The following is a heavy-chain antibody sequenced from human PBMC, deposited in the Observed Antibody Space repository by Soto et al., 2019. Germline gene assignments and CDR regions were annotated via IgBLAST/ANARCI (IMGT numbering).Heavy chain of an antibody. CDR3: GREGGPPNIYSFDY. CDR2: IYYSGST. D-gene: IGHD2-15*01. Sequence: ETLSLTCTVSGGSISSSSYYWGWIRQPPGKGLEWIGSIYYSGSTYYNPSLKSRITINPDTSKNQFSLQLNSVTPEDTAVYYCGREGGPPNIYSFDYWGRETLVPVSS. CDR1: GGSISSSSYY. V-gene: IGHV4-39*02. J-gene: IGHJ4*02.